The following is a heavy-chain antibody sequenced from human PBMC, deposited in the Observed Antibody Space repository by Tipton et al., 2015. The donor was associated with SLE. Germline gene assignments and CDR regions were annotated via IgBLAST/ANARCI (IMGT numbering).Heavy chain of an antibody. D-gene: IGHD1-14*01. Sequence: TLSLTCFVSGGYITSDIYYWGWIRQPPGKGLEWIGSVYESGTTYYNPSLKSRVTMSVDRSKNQFSLKLNSVTAADTAVYYCARQVRADHGRINWFDPWGQGTLVTVSS. CDR1: GGYITSDIYY. CDR2: VYESGTT. CDR3: ARQVRADHGRINWFDP. V-gene: IGHV4-39*01. J-gene: IGHJ5*02.